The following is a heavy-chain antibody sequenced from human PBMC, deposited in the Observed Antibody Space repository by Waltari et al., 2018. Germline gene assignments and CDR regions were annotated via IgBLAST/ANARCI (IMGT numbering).Heavy chain of an antibody. D-gene: IGHD1-1*01. CDR2: INHSGST. CDR3: SRSTTGTFYYYYGMDV. Sequence: QVQLQQWGAGLLKPSETLSLTCAVYGGSFSGYSWSWIRQPPGKGLEWIGEINHSGSTNYNPSLKSRVTISVDTSKNQFSLKLSSVTAADTAVYYCSRSTTGTFYYYYGMDVWGQGTTVTVSS. J-gene: IGHJ6*02. V-gene: IGHV4-34*01. CDR1: GGSFSGYS.